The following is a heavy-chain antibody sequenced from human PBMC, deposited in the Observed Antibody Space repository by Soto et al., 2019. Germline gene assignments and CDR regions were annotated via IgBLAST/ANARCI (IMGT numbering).Heavy chain of an antibody. J-gene: IGHJ6*02. Sequence: PGGSLRLSCAASGFTFSSYGMHWVRQAPGKGLEWVAVISYDGSNKYYADSVKGRFTISRDNSKNTLYLQMNSLRAEDTAVYYCAKDLTVAVAGTYYYGMDVWGQGTTVTVSS. V-gene: IGHV3-30*18. CDR1: GFTFSSYG. CDR3: AKDLTVAVAGTYYYGMDV. CDR2: ISYDGSNK. D-gene: IGHD6-19*01.